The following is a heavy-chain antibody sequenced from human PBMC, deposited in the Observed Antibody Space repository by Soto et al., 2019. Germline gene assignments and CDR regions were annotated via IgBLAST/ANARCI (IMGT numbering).Heavy chain of an antibody. J-gene: IGHJ3*02. CDR1: GFTVSSYW. D-gene: IGHD5-12*01. V-gene: IGHV3-74*01. CDR3: ARDLVAKEAFVI. CDR2: INSDGSRT. Sequence: EVQLVQSGGGLVQPGGSLRLSCAASGFTVSSYWVHWVRQVPGKGLVWVSRINSDGSRTTYADSVKGRFTISRDNAKNTLYLQMTRLRAEDTAVYYCARDLVAKEAFVIWGQGTMVTVSS.